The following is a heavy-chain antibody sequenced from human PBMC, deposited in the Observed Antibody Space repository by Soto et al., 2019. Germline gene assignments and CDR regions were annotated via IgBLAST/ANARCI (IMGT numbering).Heavy chain of an antibody. J-gene: IGHJ4*02. D-gene: IGHD1-26*01. CDR1: GGSISSYY. V-gene: IGHV4-59*08. CDR3: ASHEARGATTVY. CDR2: IYYSGST. Sequence: PSETLSLTCTVSGGSISSYYWIWIRQPPGKGLEWIGYIYYSGSTNYNPSLKSRVTISVDTSKNQFSLKLSSVTAADTAVYYCASHEARGATTVYWGQGTLVTVSS.